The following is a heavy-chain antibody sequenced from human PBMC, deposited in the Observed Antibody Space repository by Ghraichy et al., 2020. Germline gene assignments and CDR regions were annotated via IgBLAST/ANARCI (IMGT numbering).Heavy chain of an antibody. CDR1: GFTFDDYT. J-gene: IGHJ6*02. CDR2: ISWDGGST. V-gene: IGHV3-43*01. D-gene: IGHD3-3*01. Sequence: GGPLRLSCAASGFTFDDYTMHWVRQAPGKGLEWVSLISWDGGSTYYADSVKGRFTISRDNSKNSLYLQMNSLRTEDTALYYCAKGQFGVVINGMDVWGQGTTATVSS. CDR3: AKGQFGVVINGMDV.